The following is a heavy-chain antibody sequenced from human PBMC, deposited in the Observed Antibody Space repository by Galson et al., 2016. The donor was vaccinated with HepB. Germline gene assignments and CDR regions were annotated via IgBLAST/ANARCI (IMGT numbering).Heavy chain of an antibody. J-gene: IGHJ3*01. CDR1: GFTFNTNA. D-gene: IGHD6-19*01. CDR3: AKSQFALPDSGWFNAFDL. CDR2: ISSSDGRT. Sequence: SLRLSCAASGFTFNTNAMTWVRQAPGKGLEWVSSISSSDGRTWYADSVRGRFTISTDNSKTTLYVQMNSLRVDDSAIYYCAKSQFALPDSGWFNAFDLWGQGTMVTVSS. V-gene: IGHV3-23*01.